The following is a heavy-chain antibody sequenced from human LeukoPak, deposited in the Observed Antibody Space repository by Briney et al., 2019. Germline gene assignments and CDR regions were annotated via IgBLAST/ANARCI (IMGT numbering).Heavy chain of an antibody. CDR1: GYTFTGYY. J-gene: IGHJ4*02. CDR3: ARGIMATIFY. D-gene: IGHD5-24*01. Sequence: ASVKVSCKASGYTFTGYYMHWVRQAPGQGLEWMGWINPSSGGTNYAQKFQGRVTMTRDTSISTAYMELSRLRSDDTAVYYCARGIMATIFYWGQGTLVTVSS. CDR2: INPSSGGT. V-gene: IGHV1-2*02.